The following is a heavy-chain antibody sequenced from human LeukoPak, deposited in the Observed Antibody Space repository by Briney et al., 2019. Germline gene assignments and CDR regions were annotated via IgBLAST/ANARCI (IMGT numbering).Heavy chain of an antibody. CDR2: ISNNGGYT. Sequence: PGGSLRLSCAASGFTFSSSAMSWVRQAPGKGLEWVSAISNNGGYTYYADSVQGRFTIPRDNSKSTLCLQMNSLRAEDTAVYYCAKKGATTGDFDYWGQGTLVTVSS. CDR3: AKKGATTGDFDY. D-gene: IGHD1-26*01. J-gene: IGHJ4*02. V-gene: IGHV3-23*01. CDR1: GFTFSSSA.